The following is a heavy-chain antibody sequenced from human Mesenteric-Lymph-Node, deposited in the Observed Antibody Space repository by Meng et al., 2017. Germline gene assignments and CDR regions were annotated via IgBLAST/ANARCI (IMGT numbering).Heavy chain of an antibody. CDR3: ARSIAAAGTGYAFDI. D-gene: IGHD6-13*01. Sequence: SETLSLTCTVSGGSISSGSYYWSWIRQSAGKGLEWIGRIYTSGSTNYNPSLKSRVTISVDTSKNQFSLKLSSVTAADTAVYYCARSIAAAGTGYAFDIWGQGTMVTVSS. CDR2: IYTSGST. CDR1: GGSISSGSYY. J-gene: IGHJ3*02. V-gene: IGHV4-61*02.